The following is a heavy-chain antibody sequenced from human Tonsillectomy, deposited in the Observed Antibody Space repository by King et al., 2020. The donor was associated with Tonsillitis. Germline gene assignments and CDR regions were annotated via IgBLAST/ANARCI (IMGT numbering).Heavy chain of an antibody. CDR3: ARVTYEYGAGSYYSGAGGFDI. V-gene: IGHV1-18*04. CDR2: ISADNSNT. CDR1: GYTFTSYS. Sequence: QLVQSGAEVKKPGASVKVSCKASGYTFTSYSISWVRQAPGQGLEWMGWISADNSNTNYVQKLQGRVTMTTDTSTSTAYMELRSLRSDDTAVYYCARVTYEYGAGSYYSGAGGFDIWGQGTMVTVSS. J-gene: IGHJ3*02. D-gene: IGHD3-10*01.